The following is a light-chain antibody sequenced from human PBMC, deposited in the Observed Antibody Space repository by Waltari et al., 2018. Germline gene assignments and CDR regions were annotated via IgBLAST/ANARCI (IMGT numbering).Light chain of an antibody. CDR3: QAWDSTVV. CDR1: KLGDKY. Sequence: SYELTQPPSVSVSPGPTASITCSGDKLGDKYACWYQQKPGPSPVLVIYQDSKRPSGIPERFSGSNSGNTATLTISGTQAMDEADYYCQAWDSTVVFGGGTKLTVL. CDR2: QDS. J-gene: IGLJ2*01. V-gene: IGLV3-1*01.